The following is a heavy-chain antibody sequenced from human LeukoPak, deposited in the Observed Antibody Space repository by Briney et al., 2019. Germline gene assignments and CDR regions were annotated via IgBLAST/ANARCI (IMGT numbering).Heavy chain of an antibody. Sequence: PSETLSLTCTVSGGSISSSSYYWGWIRQPPGKGLEWIGSIYYSGRTYYNPSLKSRVTISVDTSKNQFSLKLSSVTAADTAVYYCARTQQSYSSGWYDYYYYYMDVWGKGTTVTVSS. V-gene: IGHV4-39*01. CDR2: IYYSGRT. CDR1: GGSISSSSYY. J-gene: IGHJ6*03. CDR3: ARTQQSYSSGWYDYYYYYMDV. D-gene: IGHD6-19*01.